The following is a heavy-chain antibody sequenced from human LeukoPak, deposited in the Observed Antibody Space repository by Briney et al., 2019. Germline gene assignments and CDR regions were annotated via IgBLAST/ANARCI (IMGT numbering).Heavy chain of an antibody. J-gene: IGHJ4*02. D-gene: IGHD5-12*01. CDR2: INHSGST. V-gene: IGHV4-34*01. Sequence: PSETLSLTCAVYGGSFSGYYWSWIRQPPGKGLEWIGEINHSGSTNYNPSLKSRVTISVDTSKNQFSLKLSSVTAADTALYYCARGGYDQALDYWGQGTLVTVSS. CDR1: GGSFSGYY. CDR3: ARGGYDQALDY.